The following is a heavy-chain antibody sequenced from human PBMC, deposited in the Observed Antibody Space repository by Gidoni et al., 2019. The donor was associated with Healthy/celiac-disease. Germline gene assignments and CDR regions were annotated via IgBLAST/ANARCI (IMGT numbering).Heavy chain of an antibody. CDR3: ALGQIVVVVAATYFDY. D-gene: IGHD2-15*01. V-gene: IGHV3-23*01. CDR1: GFTFSSYA. J-gene: IGHJ4*02. Sequence: EVQLFESGGGLVQPGGSLRLSCAASGFTFSSYAMSWVRQAPGKGLEWVSAISGSGGSTYYADSVKGRFTISRDNSKNTLYLQMNSLRAEDTAVYYCALGQIVVVVAATYFDYWGQGTLVTVSS. CDR2: ISGSGGST.